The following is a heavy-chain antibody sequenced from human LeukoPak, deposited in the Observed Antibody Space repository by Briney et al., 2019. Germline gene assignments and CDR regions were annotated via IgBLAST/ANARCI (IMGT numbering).Heavy chain of an antibody. CDR1: AGSCSGSY. CDR3: ARDRWDKSTGRYFDY. D-gene: IGHD1-26*01. Sequence: SETLPLTSAVYAGSCSGSYWSWSGHPPGKGREWSGEIIYSGSTESNPSLKSRVPVSVYTYKNQCTLNMRSVTAGDTAVYYCARDRWDKSTGRYFDYWGQGTLVTVSS. J-gene: IGHJ4*02. V-gene: IGHV4-34*12. CDR2: IIYSGST.